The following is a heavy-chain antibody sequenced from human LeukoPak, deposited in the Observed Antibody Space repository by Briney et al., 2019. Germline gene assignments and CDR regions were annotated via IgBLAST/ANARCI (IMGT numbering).Heavy chain of an antibody. D-gene: IGHD6-13*01. V-gene: IGHV5-51*01. CDR1: GYSFSSHW. J-gene: IGHJ3*01. CDR3: ARRQLGSDTSDV. Sequence: GESLKISCEGSGYSFSSHWIAWGRQRPGKGVEGMGIIDPGDSDTRYSPSFQGQVTLSADKSTRTPYVQWRSLDASDTAMYSCARRQLGSDTSDVWGQGTMVTV. CDR2: IDPGDSDT.